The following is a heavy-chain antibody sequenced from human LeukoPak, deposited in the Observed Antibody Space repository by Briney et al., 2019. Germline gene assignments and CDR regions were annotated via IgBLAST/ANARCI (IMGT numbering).Heavy chain of an antibody. J-gene: IGHJ4*02. CDR1: GFTFSSYP. CDR3: ARVLYDSSGYYIDY. D-gene: IGHD3-22*01. V-gene: IGHV3-30*04. CDR2: ISYDGTHK. Sequence: GGSLRLSCAASGFTFSSYPMHWVRQAPGKGLEWVALISYDGTHKYYADSVKGRFTISRDNSKNTLYLLVNSLRVEDTAVYFCARVLYDSSGYYIDYWGQGTLVTVSS.